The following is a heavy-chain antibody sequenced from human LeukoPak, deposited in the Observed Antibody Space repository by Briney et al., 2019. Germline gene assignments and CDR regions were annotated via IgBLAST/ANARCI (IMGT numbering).Heavy chain of an antibody. CDR2: INGDSAYI. D-gene: IGHD5-18*01. V-gene: IGHV3-21*01. Sequence: PGGSLRLSCAASGFTFSTYSMNWVRQAPGKGLEWVSSINGDSAYIFYTDSLKGRFTISRDNARNSLFLQINSLSADDTAVYYCARENHEYSYGSFDYWGQGTLVTVSS. CDR3: ARENHEYSYGSFDY. CDR1: GFTFSTYS. J-gene: IGHJ4*02.